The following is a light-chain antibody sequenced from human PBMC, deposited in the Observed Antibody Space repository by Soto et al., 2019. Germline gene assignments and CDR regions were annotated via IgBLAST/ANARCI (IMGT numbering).Light chain of an antibody. CDR1: SSDIGSNT. CDR2: CNN. Sequence: QSVLTQPPSASGTPGQRVTISCSGSSSDIGSNTVNWYQQLPGTAPKLLICCNNQRPSGVPDRFSGSKSDTSASLAISGLQSEDEADYYCAAWDVSLNAYVFGTGTKVTV. J-gene: IGLJ1*01. CDR3: AAWDVSLNAYV. V-gene: IGLV1-44*01.